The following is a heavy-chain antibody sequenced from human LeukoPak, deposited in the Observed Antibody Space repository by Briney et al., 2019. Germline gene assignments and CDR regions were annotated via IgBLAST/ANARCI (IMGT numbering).Heavy chain of an antibody. Sequence: SETLSLTCAVYGGSFSGYYWSWIRQPPGKGLEWIGEINHSGSTNYNPSLKSRVTISVDTSKNQFSLKLSSVTAADTAVYYCARNALEWLLLLDYWGQGTLVTVSS. CDR3: ARNALEWLLLLDY. CDR2: INHSGST. CDR1: GGSFSGYY. D-gene: IGHD3-3*01. J-gene: IGHJ4*02. V-gene: IGHV4-34*01.